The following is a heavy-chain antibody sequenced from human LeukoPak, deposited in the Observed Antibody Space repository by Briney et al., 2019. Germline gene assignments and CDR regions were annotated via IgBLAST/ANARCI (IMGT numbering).Heavy chain of an antibody. D-gene: IGHD3-10*01. J-gene: IGHJ5*02. CDR3: ARDQEVRGVTGNWFDP. Sequence: SVKVSCKSSGGTFSSYAISWVRQAPGQGLEWMGRIIPILGIPNYAQKFQGRVTITADKSTSTAYMELSSLRSENTAVYYCARDQEVRGVTGNWFDPWGQGTLVTVSS. V-gene: IGHV1-69*04. CDR1: GGTFSSYA. CDR2: IIPILGIP.